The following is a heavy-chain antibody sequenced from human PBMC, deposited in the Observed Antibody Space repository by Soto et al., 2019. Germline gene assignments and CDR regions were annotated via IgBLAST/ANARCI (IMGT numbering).Heavy chain of an antibody. CDR2: IYSNGAT. J-gene: IGHJ6*02. CDR3: ARRGGSSSGYSYYAMDV. V-gene: IGHV4-31*01. CDR1: SDSMNSGGYY. D-gene: IGHD6-6*01. Sequence: QVQLQESGPGLVKPSQTLSLTCSVSSDSMNSGGYYWSWIRQHPGQGLGWIGYIYSNGATCYNPSLKMQVPISVDTSKNQFSLNLPSVTAAGTAVYYCARRGGSSSGYSYYAMDVWGQGTTVTVSS.